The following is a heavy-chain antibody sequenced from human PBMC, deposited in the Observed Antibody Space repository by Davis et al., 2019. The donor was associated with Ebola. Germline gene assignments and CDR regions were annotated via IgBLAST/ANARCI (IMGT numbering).Heavy chain of an antibody. CDR1: RYTFQHYA. CDR3: ARTSIVGTTTTASDI. V-gene: IGHV1-18*01. D-gene: IGHD1-26*01. CDR2: ICAYNGNT. J-gene: IGHJ3*02. Sequence: ASVTVSCMASRYTFQHYAISWVRQAPGQGLEWMGWICAYNGNTNYAQILQGRVTMTTDTSTGTAYMELRSLRSDDTAVYFCARTSIVGTTTTASDIWGQGTKVTVSS.